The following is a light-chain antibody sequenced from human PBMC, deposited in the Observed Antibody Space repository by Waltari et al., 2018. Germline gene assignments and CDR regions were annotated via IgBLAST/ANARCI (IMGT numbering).Light chain of an antibody. V-gene: IGKV3-20*01. CDR1: QSVSRSR. J-gene: IGKJ2*01. CDR2: GAS. CDR3: QQVGSSVMYT. Sequence: EVVLTQSPGTLDLSPGERATLSCRASQSVSRSRIAWYLHKPGQAPRLLIYGASGRATGIPDRFSGSGSGTDFTLTISRVEPEDFAVYYCQQVGSSVMYTFGQGTKLEIE.